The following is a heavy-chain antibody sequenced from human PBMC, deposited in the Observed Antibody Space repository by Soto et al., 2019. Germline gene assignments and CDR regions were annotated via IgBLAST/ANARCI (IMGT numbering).Heavy chain of an antibody. Sequence: SETLSLTCTVSGGSISSGGYYWSWIRQHPGKGLEWIGYIYDSRSTYYNPSLNSRVAISLDTSKSQFSLKLTSVTAADTAVYYCAKFKTGFYYSWGQGTVVTVSS. D-gene: IGHD3-9*01. J-gene: IGHJ4*02. V-gene: IGHV4-31*03. CDR1: GGSISSGGYY. CDR2: IYDSRST. CDR3: AKFKTGFYYS.